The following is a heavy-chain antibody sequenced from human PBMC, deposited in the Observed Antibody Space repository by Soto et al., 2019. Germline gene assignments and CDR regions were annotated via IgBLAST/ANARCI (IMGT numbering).Heavy chain of an antibody. D-gene: IGHD3-3*01. CDR1: GGTLNSYD. J-gene: IGHJ6*02. CDR2: IIPIFGTA. V-gene: IGHV1-69*01. CDR3: AREGPHYDFWSGYPNRPDYYYGMDV. Sequence: VRVSCKASGGTLNSYDISWVRQAPEQGLEWMGGIIPIFGTANYAQKFQGRVTITADESTSIAYMELSRLRSEDTAVYYCAREGPHYDFWSGYPNRPDYYYGMDVWGQGTTVTVFS.